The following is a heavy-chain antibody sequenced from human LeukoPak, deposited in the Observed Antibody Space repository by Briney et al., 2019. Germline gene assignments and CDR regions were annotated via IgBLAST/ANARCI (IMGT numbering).Heavy chain of an antibody. D-gene: IGHD1-14*01. V-gene: IGHV4-4*07. Sequence: SETLSLTCTVSGGSISSYYWSWIRQPAGKGLEWIGRIYTSGSTNYNPSLKSRVTMSVATSKYQFSLKLSSVTAADTAVDYCARVQPGGEGFDYWGQGTLVTVSS. CDR1: GGSISSYY. J-gene: IGHJ4*02. CDR2: IYTSGST. CDR3: ARVQPGGEGFDY.